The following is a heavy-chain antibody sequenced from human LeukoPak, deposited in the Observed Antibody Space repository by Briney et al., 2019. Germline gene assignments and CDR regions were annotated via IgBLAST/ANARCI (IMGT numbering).Heavy chain of an antibody. J-gene: IGHJ6*04. CDR3: TRFIDITGTTAMDV. Sequence: GGSLRLSCAASGFTFSSYGMHWVRQASGKGLEWVGRIRSKANSYATAYAASVKGRFTISRDDSKNTAYLQMNSLKTEDTAVYYCTRFIDITGTTAMDVWGKGTTVTVSS. CDR2: IRSKANSYAT. CDR1: GFTFSSYG. D-gene: IGHD1-20*01. V-gene: IGHV3-73*01.